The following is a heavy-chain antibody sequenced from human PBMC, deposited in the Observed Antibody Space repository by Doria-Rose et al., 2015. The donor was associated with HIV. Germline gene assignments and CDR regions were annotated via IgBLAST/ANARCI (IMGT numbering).Heavy chain of an antibody. CDR2: IYYSGST. D-gene: IGHD3-22*01. CDR3: ARGTFYDSSGYYPYFDY. V-gene: IGHV4-59*01. J-gene: IGHJ4*02. Sequence: QVQLVQSGPGLVKPSETLSLTCSVSGDSISTYYWNWIRQPPGKGLEWTGSIYYSGSTNYNHSLKSRVTISVDTSKNQFSLKLSSVTAADTAVYYCARGTFYDSSGYYPYFDYWGQGTLVTVSS. CDR1: GDSISTYY.